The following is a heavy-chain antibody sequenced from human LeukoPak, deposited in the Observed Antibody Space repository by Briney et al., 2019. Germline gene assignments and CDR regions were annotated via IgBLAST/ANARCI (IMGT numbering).Heavy chain of an antibody. D-gene: IGHD3-10*01. CDR1: GFTFSSYD. J-gene: IGHJ4*02. CDR3: AKDRDYYGSGSY. CDR2: ISYDGSNK. Sequence: GGSLRLSCAASGFTFSSYDMHWVRQAPGKGLEWVALISYDGSNKYYADSVKGRFTISRANSKNTLYLQMNSPRAEDTCVYYCAKDRDYYGSGSYWGQGALVTVST. V-gene: IGHV3-30*18.